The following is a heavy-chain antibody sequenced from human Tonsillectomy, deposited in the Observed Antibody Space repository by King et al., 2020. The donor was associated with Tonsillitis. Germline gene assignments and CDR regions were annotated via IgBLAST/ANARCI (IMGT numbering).Heavy chain of an antibody. CDR3: AREGANYYDSSGWDY. CDR1: GGTFNNYT. D-gene: IGHD3-22*01. V-gene: IGHV1-69*14. CDR2: IIVMVGTT. Sequence: QLVQSGAEVKKPGSSVNVSCKAFGGTFNNYTISWVRQAPGKGLEWRGGIIVMVGTTKYAQKVQGRVTITADMSTSTAYMELSSLRSDDTAVYYGAREGANYYDSSGWDYWGQGTLVTVSS. J-gene: IGHJ4*02.